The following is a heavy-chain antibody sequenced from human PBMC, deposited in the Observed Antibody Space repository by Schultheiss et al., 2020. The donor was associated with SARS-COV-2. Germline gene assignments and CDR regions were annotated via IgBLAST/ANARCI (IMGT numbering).Heavy chain of an antibody. CDR3: ARTRYCSSGRCYSDY. V-gene: IGHV3-48*01. CDR1: GFTVSSNY. J-gene: IGHJ4*02. D-gene: IGHD2-15*01. CDR2: ISSSGSTI. Sequence: GGSLRLSCAASGFTVSSNYMSWVRQAPGKGLEWVSYISSSGSTIYYADSVKGRFTISRDNSKNTLYLQMNSLSAEDTAVYYCARTRYCSSGRCYSDYWGQGTLVTVSS.